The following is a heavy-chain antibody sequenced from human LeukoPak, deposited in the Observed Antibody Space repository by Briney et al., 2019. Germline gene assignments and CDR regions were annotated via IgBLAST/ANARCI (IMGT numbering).Heavy chain of an antibody. V-gene: IGHV1-2*02. D-gene: IGHD3-22*01. CDR3: GREYYDSSGSWFDP. Sequence: GASVKVSCKSSGYTFTGYYMHWVRQAPGQGLEWMGWINPNGGGTNYAQRFQGRVTMTRDTSISTAYMELSRLRSDDTAVYYCGREYYDSSGSWFDPWGQGTLVTVSS. J-gene: IGHJ5*02. CDR2: INPNGGGT. CDR1: GYTFTGYY.